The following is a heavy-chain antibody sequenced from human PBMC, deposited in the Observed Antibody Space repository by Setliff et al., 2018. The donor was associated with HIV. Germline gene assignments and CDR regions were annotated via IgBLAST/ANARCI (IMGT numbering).Heavy chain of an antibody. CDR1: GYTFTGYH. CDR3: ARTYFDWLLRFDS. D-gene: IGHD3-9*01. CDR2: INPNNGGT. V-gene: IGHV1-2*06. J-gene: IGHJ4*02. Sequence: GASVKVSCKASGYTFTGYHIHWVRQAPGQGLEWMGRINPNNGGTNYAQKFQDRVTMTRDTSISTAYMELISLRFDDTAVYYCARTYFDWLLRFDSWGQGTLV.